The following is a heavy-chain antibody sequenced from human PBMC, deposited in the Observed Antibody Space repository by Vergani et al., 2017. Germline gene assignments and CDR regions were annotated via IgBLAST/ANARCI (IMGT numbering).Heavy chain of an antibody. D-gene: IGHD3-3*01. J-gene: IGHJ6*03. V-gene: IGHV4-34*01. CDR3: ARDGYDFWSGYLGSYYMDV. Sequence: QVQLPQWGAGLLKPSETLSLTCAVYGGSFSGYYWSWIRQPPGKGLEWIGEINHSGSTNYNPSLKSRVTMSVDTSKNQFSLKLSSVTAADTAVYYCARDGYDFWSGYLGSYYMDVWGKGTTVTVSS. CDR1: GGSFSGYY. CDR2: INHSGST.